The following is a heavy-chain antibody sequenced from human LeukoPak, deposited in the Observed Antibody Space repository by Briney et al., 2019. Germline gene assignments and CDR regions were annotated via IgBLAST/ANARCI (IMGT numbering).Heavy chain of an antibody. Sequence: ASVKVSCKASGGTFSSYAISWVRQAPGKGLEWMGGFDPEDGETIYAQKFQGRVTMTEDTSTDTAYMELSSLRSEDTAVYYCATSRELAIFDYWGQGTLVTVSS. CDR1: GGTFSSYA. J-gene: IGHJ4*02. CDR3: ATSRELAIFDY. CDR2: FDPEDGET. D-gene: IGHD1-26*01. V-gene: IGHV1-24*01.